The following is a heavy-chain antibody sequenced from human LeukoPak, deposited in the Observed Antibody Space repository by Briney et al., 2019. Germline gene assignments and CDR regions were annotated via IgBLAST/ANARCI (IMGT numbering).Heavy chain of an antibody. V-gene: IGHV4-34*01. CDR1: GGSFSGYY. Sequence: SETLSLTCAVYGGSFSGYYWSWIRQPPGKGLEWIGEINHSGSTNYNPSLKSRVTISVDTSKNQFSLKLSSVTAADTAVYYCARDVYGGNHFDNWGQGTLVTVSS. D-gene: IGHD4-23*01. CDR3: ARDVYGGNHFDN. J-gene: IGHJ4*02. CDR2: INHSGST.